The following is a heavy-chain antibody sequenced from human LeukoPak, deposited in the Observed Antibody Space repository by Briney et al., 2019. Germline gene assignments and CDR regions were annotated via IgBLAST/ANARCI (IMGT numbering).Heavy chain of an antibody. V-gene: IGHV5-51*01. J-gene: IGHJ1*01. CDR1: GYSFTSYW. CDR2: IYPGDSDT. CDR3: ARHDYDTVDTEYLQH. Sequence: GESLKISCKGSGYSFTSYWIGWVRQMPGKGLEWMGIIYPGDSDTRYSPSFQGQVTISADKPISTAYLQWSSLKASDTAMYYCARHDYDTVDTEYLQHWGQGTLVTVSS. D-gene: IGHD3-22*01.